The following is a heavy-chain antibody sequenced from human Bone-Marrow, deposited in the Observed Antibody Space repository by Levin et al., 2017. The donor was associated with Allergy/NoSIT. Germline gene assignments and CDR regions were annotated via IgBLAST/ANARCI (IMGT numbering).Heavy chain of an antibody. D-gene: IGHD3-16*01. CDR3: AQGDFMDY. CDR2: IKDKGEGGTI. J-gene: IGHJ4*02. Sequence: PGGSLRLSCATSGFNFRTSYMSWGRQAPGKGLEWVGRIKDKGEGGTIDYAAAVRGRFIISRDDLSNMLFLQMNSLRIEDTAVYFCAQGDFMDYWGQGTLVSVSS. V-gene: IGHV3-15*01. CDR1: GFNFRTSY.